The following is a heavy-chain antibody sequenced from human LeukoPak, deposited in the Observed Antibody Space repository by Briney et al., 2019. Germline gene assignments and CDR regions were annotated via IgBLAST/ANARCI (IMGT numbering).Heavy chain of an antibody. D-gene: IGHD5-18*01. CDR2: IYYTGKT. CDR3: ARVHTTMVPDG. J-gene: IGHJ6*02. V-gene: IGHV4-30-4*01. CDR1: GDSISRGNDY. Sequence: SETLSLTCTVSGDSISRGNDYWSWIRQPPGKGLGWIGYIYYTGKTYYNTSLKRRLIISVDTSQNQFSLKLKSVTAADTAVYYCARVHTTMVPDGWGQGTTVTVSS.